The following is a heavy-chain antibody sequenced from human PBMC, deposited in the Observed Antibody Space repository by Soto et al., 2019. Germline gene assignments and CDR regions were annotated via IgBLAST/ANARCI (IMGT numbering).Heavy chain of an antibody. J-gene: IGHJ5*01. CDR1: GVSIHNSHSF. Sequence: SETLSLTCTVSGVSIHNSHSFWAWIRQPPGKGLQFIASVYHNGGAHYNSSQKSRVTISVDTANNQVSLRMRSLTAADTAFYYCGRVVEGATRHTDPDSWGQGILVTVSS. CDR3: GRVVEGATRHTDPDS. CDR2: VYHNGGA. D-gene: IGHD2-21*01. V-gene: IGHV4-39*01.